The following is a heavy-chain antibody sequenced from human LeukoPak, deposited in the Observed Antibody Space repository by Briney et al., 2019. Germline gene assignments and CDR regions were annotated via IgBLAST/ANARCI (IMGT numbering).Heavy chain of an antibody. CDR1: GFTFSSYA. Sequence: PGGSLRLSCAASGFTFSSYAMSWVRQAPGKGLEWVSAISGSGGSTYYADSVKGRFTISRDNSKNTLYLQMNSLRAEDTAGYYCAKTSNPISYDFWSGYYGDAFDIWGQGTMVTVSS. CDR2: ISGSGGST. V-gene: IGHV3-23*01. CDR3: AKTSNPISYDFWSGYYGDAFDI. J-gene: IGHJ3*02. D-gene: IGHD3-3*01.